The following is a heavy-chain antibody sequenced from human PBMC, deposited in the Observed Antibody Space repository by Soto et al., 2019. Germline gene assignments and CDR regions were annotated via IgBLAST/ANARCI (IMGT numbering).Heavy chain of an antibody. Sequence: GGSLRLSCAASGFTFSSYWMHWVRQAPGKGLEWVSSISSSSYIYYADSVKGRFAISRDNAKNSLYLQMNSLRAEDTAVYYCARAQGGFIAAAGHSHSYYYGMDVWGQGTTVTVSS. CDR1: GFTFSSYW. D-gene: IGHD6-13*01. V-gene: IGHV3-21*01. CDR2: ISSSSYI. CDR3: ARAQGGFIAAAGHSHSYYYGMDV. J-gene: IGHJ6*02.